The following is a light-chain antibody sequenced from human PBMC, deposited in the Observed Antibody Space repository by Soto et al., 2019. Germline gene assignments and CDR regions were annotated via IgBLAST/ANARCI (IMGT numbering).Light chain of an antibody. Sequence: DIQMTQSPSAMSASVGDRVTITCRASQGIRNYLAWFQQKPVKVPKRLIYAESSLQSGVPSRFSGSGSGTEFTLTISSLHPEDYATYYWLQHETYPPRKAFGQGTKVEIK. CDR1: QGIRNY. CDR2: AES. V-gene: IGKV1-17*03. CDR3: LQHETYPPRKA. J-gene: IGKJ1*01.